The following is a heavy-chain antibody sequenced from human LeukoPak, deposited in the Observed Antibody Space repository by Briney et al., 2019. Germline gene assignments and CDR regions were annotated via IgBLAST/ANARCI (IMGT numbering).Heavy chain of an antibody. V-gene: IGHV4-30-4*07. D-gene: IGHD3-16*01. CDR1: GGSISSGGYS. CDR3: ARGSVLLAMDV. J-gene: IGHJ6*03. Sequence: PSETLSLTCAVSGGSISSGGYSWSWIRQPPGKGLEWIGYIYYSGSTYYNPSLKSRVTISVDTSKNQFSLKLSSVTAADTAVYYCARGSVLLAMDVWGKGTTVTISS. CDR2: IYYSGST.